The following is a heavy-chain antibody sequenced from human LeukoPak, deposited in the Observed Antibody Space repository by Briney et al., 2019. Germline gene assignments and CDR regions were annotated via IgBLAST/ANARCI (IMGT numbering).Heavy chain of an antibody. D-gene: IGHD5-18*01. CDR2: LYTSGST. CDR3: ASQSPSGYSYGYSFDY. Sequence: SETLSLTCTVYGGSISSYYWSWIRQPAGKGLEWIGRLYTSGSTNYNPSLKSRVTMSIDTSTNQFSLKLSSVTAADTAVYYCASQSPSGYSYGYSFDYWGQGTLVTVSS. V-gene: IGHV4-4*07. CDR1: GGSISSYY. J-gene: IGHJ4*02.